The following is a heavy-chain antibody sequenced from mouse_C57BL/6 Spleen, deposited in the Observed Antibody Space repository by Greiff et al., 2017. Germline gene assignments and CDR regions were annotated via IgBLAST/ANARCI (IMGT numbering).Heavy chain of an antibody. D-gene: IGHD1-1*01. Sequence: EVQLQQSGAELVRPGASVKLSCTASGFNIKDDYMHWVKQRPEQGLEWIGWIDPESGDTEYASKFQGKATITADTSSNTAYLQLSSLTSEDTAVYYCTSGSRGAMDYWGQGTSVTVSS. CDR2: IDPESGDT. CDR1: GFNIKDDY. J-gene: IGHJ4*01. V-gene: IGHV14-4*01. CDR3: TSGSRGAMDY.